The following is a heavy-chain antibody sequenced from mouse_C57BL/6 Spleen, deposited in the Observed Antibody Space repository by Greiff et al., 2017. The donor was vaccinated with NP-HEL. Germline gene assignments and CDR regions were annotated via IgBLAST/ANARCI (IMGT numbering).Heavy chain of an antibody. V-gene: IGHV14-1*01. CDR1: GFNIKDYY. CDR2: IDPEDGDT. D-gene: IGHD2-5*01. CDR3: SNSSNVDY. J-gene: IGHJ2*01. Sequence: EVQLQQSGAELVRPGASVKLSCTASGFNIKDYYMHWVKQRPEQGLEWIGRIDPEDGDTEYAPKFQGKATLTADTSSNTAYLQLSSLTYEDSAVYSCSNSSNVDYWGKGTTLTVAS.